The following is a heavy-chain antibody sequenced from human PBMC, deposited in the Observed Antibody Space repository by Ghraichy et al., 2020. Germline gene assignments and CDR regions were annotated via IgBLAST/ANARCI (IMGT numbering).Heavy chain of an antibody. Sequence: GGSLRLSCAASGFTFSSYGMHWVRQAPGKGLEWVAVIWYDGSNKYYADSVKGRFTISRDNSKNTLYLQMNSLRAEDTAVYYCARVWAIGSTVGHTVDYWGQGTLVTVSS. J-gene: IGHJ4*02. D-gene: IGHD5/OR15-5a*01. CDR3: ARVWAIGSTVGHTVDY. CDR1: GFTFSSYG. CDR2: IWYDGSNK. V-gene: IGHV3-33*01.